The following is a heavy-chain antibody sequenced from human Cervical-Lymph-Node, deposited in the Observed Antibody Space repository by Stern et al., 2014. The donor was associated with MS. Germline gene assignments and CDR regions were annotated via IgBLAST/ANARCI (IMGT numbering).Heavy chain of an antibody. J-gene: IGHJ6*02. CDR1: GGSISSGDYY. D-gene: IGHD4-11*01. V-gene: IGHV4-31*03. CDR3: ARIYSNYDHYYYDMDV. Sequence: QLQLQESGPGLVKPSQTLSLTCTVSGGSISSGDYYWTWIRQHPGKGLEWIGYISYSGSTNYNPSLKSRFTISVDTSKNQFSLNLTSVTAADTAVYYCARIYSNYDHYYYDMDVWGQGTTVTVSS. CDR2: ISYSGST.